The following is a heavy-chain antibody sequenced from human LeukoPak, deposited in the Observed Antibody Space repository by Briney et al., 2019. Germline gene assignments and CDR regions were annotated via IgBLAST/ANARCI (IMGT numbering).Heavy chain of an antibody. J-gene: IGHJ6*03. D-gene: IGHD3-22*01. CDR3: ARGVPGMYTSGYYLRPAYYMDV. V-gene: IGHV4-34*01. Sequence: PSETLSLTCAVYGGSFSGYYWSWIRQPPGKGLEWIGEINHSGSTNYNPSLKSRVTISVDTSKNQLSLKLSSVTAADTAVYYCARGVPGMYTSGYYLRPAYYMDVWGKGTTVTISS. CDR2: INHSGST. CDR1: GGSFSGYY.